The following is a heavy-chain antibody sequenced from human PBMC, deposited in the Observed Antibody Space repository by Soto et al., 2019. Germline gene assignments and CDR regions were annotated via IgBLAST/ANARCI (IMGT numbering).Heavy chain of an antibody. V-gene: IGHV4-39*01. Sequence: SETLSLTCTVSGGSISSSSYYWGWIRQPPGKGLEWIGSIYYSGSTYYNPSLKSRVTISVDTSKNQFSLKLSSVTAADTAVYYCARRGSGWEYLGQGTLVTVSS. D-gene: IGHD6-19*01. CDR2: IYYSGST. CDR1: GGSISSSSYY. CDR3: ARRGSGWEY. J-gene: IGHJ4*02.